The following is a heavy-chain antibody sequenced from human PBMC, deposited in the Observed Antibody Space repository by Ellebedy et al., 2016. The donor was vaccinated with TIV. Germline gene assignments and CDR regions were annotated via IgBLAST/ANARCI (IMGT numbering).Heavy chain of an antibody. CDR2: IHEDGSEK. CDR1: GFTFSGYW. Sequence: GESLKISCAASGFTFSGYWMSWFRQAPGKGLEWVANIHEDGSEKCYVDSVKGRFIISRDNTKKSLYLQMNSLRAEDTAVYYCARGQGWIDYWGQGTLVTVSS. D-gene: IGHD6-19*01. V-gene: IGHV3-7*04. J-gene: IGHJ4*02. CDR3: ARGQGWIDY.